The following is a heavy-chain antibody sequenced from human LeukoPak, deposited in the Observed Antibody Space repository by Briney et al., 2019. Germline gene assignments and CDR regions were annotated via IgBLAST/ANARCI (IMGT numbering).Heavy chain of an antibody. V-gene: IGHV1-18*01. CDR3: ARGRYMDV. D-gene: IGHD3-9*01. Sequence: ASVKVSCTASGYTFNTYAISWVRQAPGQGLEWMGWISAYNGNTNYAQKVQGRVTMTTDTSTSTAYMELRSLRSDDTAVYYCARGRYMDVWGQGTTVTVSS. J-gene: IGHJ6*02. CDR1: GYTFNTYA. CDR2: ISAYNGNT.